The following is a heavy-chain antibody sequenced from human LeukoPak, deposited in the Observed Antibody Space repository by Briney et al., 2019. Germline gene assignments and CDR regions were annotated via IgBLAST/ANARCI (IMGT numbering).Heavy chain of an antibody. V-gene: IGHV1-69*01. D-gene: IGHD1-26*01. J-gene: IGHJ5*02. CDR2: IIPIFGTA. CDR1: GGTFSSYA. CDR3: ARVWELRDWFDP. Sequence: ASVKVSCKASGGTFSSYAISWVRQAPGQGLEWMGGIIPIFGTANYAQKFQGRVTITADESTSTAYMELSSLRSGDTAVYYCARVWELRDWFDPWGQGTLVTVSS.